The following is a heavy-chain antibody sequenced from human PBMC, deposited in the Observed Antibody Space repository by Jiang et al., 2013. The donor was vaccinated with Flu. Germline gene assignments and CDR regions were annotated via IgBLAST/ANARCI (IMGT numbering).Heavy chain of an antibody. J-gene: IGHJ5*02. V-gene: IGHV1-8*01. D-gene: IGHD6-13*01. CDR3: ARGRPSSWYDWFDP. Sequence: TSYDINWVRQATGQGLEWMGWMNPNSGNTGYAQKFQGRVTMTRNTSISTAYMELSSLRSEDTAVYYCARGRPSSWYDWFDPWGQGTLVTVSS. CDR1: TSYD. CDR2: MNPNSGNT.